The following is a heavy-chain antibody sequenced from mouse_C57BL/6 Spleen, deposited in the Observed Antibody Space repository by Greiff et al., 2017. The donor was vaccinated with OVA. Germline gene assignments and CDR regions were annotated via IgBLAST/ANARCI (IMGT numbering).Heavy chain of an antibody. D-gene: IGHD2-2*01. Sequence: EVKLMESGPELVKPGASVKIPCKASGYTFTDYNMDWVKQSHGKSLEWIGDINPNNGGTIYNQKFKGKATLTIDKSSSTAYMELRSLTSEDTAVYYCARLEGYQFAYWGQGTLVTVSA. CDR2: INPNNGGT. CDR3: ARLEGYQFAY. V-gene: IGHV1-18*01. CDR1: GYTFTDYN. J-gene: IGHJ3*01.